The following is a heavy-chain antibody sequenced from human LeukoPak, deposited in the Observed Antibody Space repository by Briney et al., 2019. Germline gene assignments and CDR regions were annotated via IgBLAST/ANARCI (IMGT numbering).Heavy chain of an antibody. D-gene: IGHD6-13*01. CDR1: GGSFSGYR. V-gene: IGHV4-34*01. CDR3: ARGGFRAAAGTALWY. Sequence: PSETLSLTCAVYGGSFSGYRWSWIRQPPGKGLEWIGEINHSGSTNYNPSLKSRVTISIDTSKNQFSLKLNSVTAADTAVYFCARGGFRAAAGTALWYWGQGTLVAVSS. J-gene: IGHJ4*02. CDR2: INHSGST.